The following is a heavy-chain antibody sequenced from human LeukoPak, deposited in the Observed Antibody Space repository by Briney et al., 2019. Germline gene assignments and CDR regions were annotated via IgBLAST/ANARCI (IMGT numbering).Heavy chain of an antibody. Sequence: SETLSLTCAVYGGSFSGYYWSWIRQPPGKGLEWIGEINHSGSTNYNPSLKSRVTISVDTSKNQFSLKLSSVTAADTAVYYCARDVRDVSYYYYYYMDVWGKGTTVTVSS. CDR2: INHSGST. CDR1: GGSFSGYY. J-gene: IGHJ6*03. D-gene: IGHD3-16*01. CDR3: ARDVRDVSYYYYYYMDV. V-gene: IGHV4-34*01.